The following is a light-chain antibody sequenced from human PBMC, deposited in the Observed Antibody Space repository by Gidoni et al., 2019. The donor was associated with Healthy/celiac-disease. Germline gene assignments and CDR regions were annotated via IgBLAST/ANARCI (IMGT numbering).Light chain of an antibody. V-gene: IGKV1-39*01. Sequence: DIQMTQSPSSLSASVGDRVPITCRASHRISSYLNGYQQKPGKAPKLLIYAASSLQSGVPSRFSGSGSGTDFTLTSSSLQPEDFATYYCQQSYSTLIFTFGPGTKVDIK. J-gene: IGKJ3*01. CDR2: AAS. CDR3: QQSYSTLIFT. CDR1: HRISSY.